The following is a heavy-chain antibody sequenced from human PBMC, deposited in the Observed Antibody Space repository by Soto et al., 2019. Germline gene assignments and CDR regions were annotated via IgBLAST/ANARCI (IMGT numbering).Heavy chain of an antibody. V-gene: IGHV4-39*07. Sequence: SETLSLTCTFSGGSISSSSYYWAWIRQPPGQGLEWIGTIYFSGSTYYKPSLKSRVTISVDTSKNQFSLKLSSVTAADTAVYYCARALGSPYYYYYGMDVWGQGTTVTVSS. CDR1: GGSISSSSYY. CDR3: ARALGSPYYYYYGMDV. D-gene: IGHD7-27*01. CDR2: IYFSGST. J-gene: IGHJ6*02.